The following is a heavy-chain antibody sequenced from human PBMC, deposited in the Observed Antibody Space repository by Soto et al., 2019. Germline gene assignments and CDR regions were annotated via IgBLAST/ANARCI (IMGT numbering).Heavy chain of an antibody. V-gene: IGHV3-30*18. J-gene: IGHJ4*02. CDR1: GFTFSSYG. CDR2: ISYDGRSK. D-gene: IGHD6-6*01. CDR3: AKERYPRIASRRGGYFDF. Sequence: QVQLVDSGGGVVQPGRSLRLSCAASGFTFSSYGMHWVRQAPGKGLEWVADISYDGRSKNYADSVKGRSTISRDNSNNTLDLQIDSLRAEDTAVYYCAKERYPRIASRRGGYFDFWGQGTLVTVSS.